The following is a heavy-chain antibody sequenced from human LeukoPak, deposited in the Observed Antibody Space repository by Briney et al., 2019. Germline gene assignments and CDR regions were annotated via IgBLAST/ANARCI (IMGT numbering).Heavy chain of an antibody. J-gene: IGHJ1*01. D-gene: IGHD4-17*01. CDR2: ISSRSSYI. Sequence: GGSLRLSCAASGFTFSSYNMNWVRQAPGKGLEWVSSISSRSSYIYYADSVRGRFTISRDNAKKSLYLHMNGLRAEDTAVYYCARDPSGDYGDYGFWGQGTLVTVSS. CDR1: GFTFSSYN. CDR3: ARDPSGDYGDYGF. V-gene: IGHV3-21*01.